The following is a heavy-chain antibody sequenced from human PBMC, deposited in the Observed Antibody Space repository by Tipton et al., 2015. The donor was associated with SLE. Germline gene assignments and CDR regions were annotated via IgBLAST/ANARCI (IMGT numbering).Heavy chain of an antibody. Sequence: QLVQSGGGLVQPGGSLRLSCAASGFTFSSYAMSWVRQAPGKGLEWVSVIYSGGSTYYADSVKGRFTISRDNSKNTLYLQMNSLRAEDTAVYYCATGGDFWSGPFDYWGQGTLVTVSS. CDR2: IYSGGST. V-gene: IGHV3-23*03. CDR1: GFTFSSYA. D-gene: IGHD3-3*01. J-gene: IGHJ4*02. CDR3: ATGGDFWSGPFDY.